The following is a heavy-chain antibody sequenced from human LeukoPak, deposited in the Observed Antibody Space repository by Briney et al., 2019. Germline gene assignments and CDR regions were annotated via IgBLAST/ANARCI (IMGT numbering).Heavy chain of an antibody. CDR1: GFTFSIYS. CDR3: ARRIVGATPPGYFDF. CDR2: IISSRSYI. V-gene: IGHV3-21*01. D-gene: IGHD1-26*01. Sequence: PGGSLRLSCAASGFTFSIYSMNWVRQAPGKGLEWVSSIISSRSYIYYADSVKGQFTISRDNAKNSLYLQMNSLRAEDTAVYYCARRIVGATPPGYFDFWGQGTLVTVSS. J-gene: IGHJ4*02.